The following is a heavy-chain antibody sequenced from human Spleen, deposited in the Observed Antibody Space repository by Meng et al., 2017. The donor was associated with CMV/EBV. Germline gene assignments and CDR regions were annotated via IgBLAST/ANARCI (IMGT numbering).Heavy chain of an antibody. Sequence: GESLKISCAASGFTVSSNYMSWVRQAPGKGLEWVASISTSSTYIFYADSVKGRFTVSRDNANRALYLQMDSLRVEDTAVYYCARAFYDFWSGIGYWGQGVMVTVSS. CDR3: ARAFYDFWSGIGY. V-gene: IGHV3-21*01. CDR1: GFTVSSNY. J-gene: IGHJ4*02. D-gene: IGHD3-3*01. CDR2: ISTSSTYI.